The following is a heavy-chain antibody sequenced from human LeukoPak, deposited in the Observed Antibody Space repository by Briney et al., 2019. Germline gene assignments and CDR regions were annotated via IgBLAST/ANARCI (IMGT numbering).Heavy chain of an antibody. D-gene: IGHD5-18*01. CDR1: GFTFRSYW. V-gene: IGHV3-7*05. Sequence: GGSLRLSCAASGFTFRSYWMSWVRQAPGKGLEWVANIKQDGSEKYYVDSVKGRFTISRDNAKNSLYLQMNSLRAEDTAMYYCARDDHTSSSNWGQGTLVSVSS. CDR3: ARDDHTSSSN. CDR2: IKQDGSEK. J-gene: IGHJ4*02.